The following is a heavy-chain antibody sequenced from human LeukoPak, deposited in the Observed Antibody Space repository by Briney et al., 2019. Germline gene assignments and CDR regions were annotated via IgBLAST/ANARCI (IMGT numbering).Heavy chain of an antibody. V-gene: IGHV3-48*01. D-gene: IGHD1-26*01. CDR3: AKASGTYLVGNYFDY. CDR1: GFTFSSYS. Sequence: GGSLRLSCAASGFTFSSYSMNWVRQAPGKGLEWVPYISSSSSTIYYADSVKGRFTISRDNSKDTLYLQMNSLRTEDTAVYYCAKASGTYLVGNYFDYWGQGTLVTVSS. J-gene: IGHJ4*02. CDR2: ISSSSSTI.